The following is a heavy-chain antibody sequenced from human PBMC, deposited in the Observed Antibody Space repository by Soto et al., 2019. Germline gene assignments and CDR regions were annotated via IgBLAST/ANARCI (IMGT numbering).Heavy chain of an antibody. Sequence: GGSLRLSCAASGFTFSSYGMHWVRQAPGKGLEWVAVIWYDGSNKYYADSVKGRFTISRDNSKNTLYLQMNSLRAEDTAVYYCATDGREGYYFDYWGQGTLVTVSS. V-gene: IGHV3-33*01. CDR2: IWYDGSNK. J-gene: IGHJ4*02. CDR3: ATDGREGYYFDY. D-gene: IGHD2-15*01. CDR1: GFTFSSYG.